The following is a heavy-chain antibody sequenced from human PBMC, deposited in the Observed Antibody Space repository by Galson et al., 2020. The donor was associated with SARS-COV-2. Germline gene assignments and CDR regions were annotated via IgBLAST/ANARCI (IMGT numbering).Heavy chain of an antibody. CDR1: SGFISSYY. D-gene: IGHD6-19*01. V-gene: IGHV4-59*01. J-gene: IGHJ4*02. CDR3: AASSPHSGGWYRADY. CDR2: VYYSGNT. Sequence: SQTLSLTCTVSSGFISSYYWSWIRQLPGKGLEWIGYVYYSGNTNYNPSLKSRVTISVDTSKNQFSLKLSSVTDADTAVYYCAASSPHSGGWYRADYWGQGTLVTVSS.